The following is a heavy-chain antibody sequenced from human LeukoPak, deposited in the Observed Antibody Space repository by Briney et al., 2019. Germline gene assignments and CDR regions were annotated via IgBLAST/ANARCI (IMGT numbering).Heavy chain of an antibody. CDR2: IYYSGST. J-gene: IGHJ6*03. D-gene: IGHD2/OR15-2a*01. V-gene: IGHV4-59*01. CDR3: ARGISGYYYYYMDV. CDR1: GGSISSYY. Sequence: SETLSLTCTVSGGSISSYYWSWIRKPPGKGLEWIGYIYYSGSTNYNPSLKSRVTISVDTSKNQFSLKLSSVTAADTAVYYCARGISGYYYYYMDVWGKGTTVTVSS.